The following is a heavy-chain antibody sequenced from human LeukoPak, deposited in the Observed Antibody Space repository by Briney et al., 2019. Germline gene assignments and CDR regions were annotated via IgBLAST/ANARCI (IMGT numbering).Heavy chain of an antibody. V-gene: IGHV3-30-3*01. J-gene: IGHJ3*02. D-gene: IGHD6-19*01. CDR1: GFTFSSYA. CDR3: AREGIAVAGTRFAFDI. CDR2: ISYDGSNK. Sequence: GGSLRLSCAASGFTFSSYAMHWVRQAPGKGLEWVAVISYDGSNKYYADSVKGRFTISRDNSKNTLYLQMNSLRAEDTAVYYCAREGIAVAGTRFAFDIWGQGTMVTVSS.